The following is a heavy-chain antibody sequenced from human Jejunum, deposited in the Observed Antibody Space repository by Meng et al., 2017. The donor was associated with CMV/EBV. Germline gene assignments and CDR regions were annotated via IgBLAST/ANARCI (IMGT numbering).Heavy chain of an antibody. CDR2: ISWDSANV. J-gene: IGHJ6*02. CDR3: TKDILYCSGGACTPGNYDYFYGMDV. V-gene: IGHV3-9*01. Sequence: WVRHAPGKGLEWVSGISWDSANVGYADSVKGRFTISRDNAKKSLYLQMNNLTAADTAFYYCTKDILYCSGGACTPGNYDYFYGMDVWGQGTTVTVSS. D-gene: IGHD2-15*01.